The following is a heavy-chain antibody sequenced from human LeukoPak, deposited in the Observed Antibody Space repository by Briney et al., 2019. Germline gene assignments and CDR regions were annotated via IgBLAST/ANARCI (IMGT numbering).Heavy chain of an antibody. Sequence: GGSLRLSCAASGFTFSNYAMSWVRQAPGRGLEWVSAISGRGDKTYHADSVKGRFTISRDNSRNTLSLQMSSLRVEDSAVYFCAKDTSAWWYHRAYMNVWGTGTTVTVSS. CDR2: ISGRGDKT. CDR1: GFTFSNYA. V-gene: IGHV3-23*01. CDR3: AKDTSAWWYHRAYMNV. D-gene: IGHD2-15*01. J-gene: IGHJ6*03.